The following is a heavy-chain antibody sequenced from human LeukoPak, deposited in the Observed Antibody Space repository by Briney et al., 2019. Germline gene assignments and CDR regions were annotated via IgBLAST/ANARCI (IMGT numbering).Heavy chain of an antibody. CDR3: AKDTRGGYTYGLGIDY. CDR2: ISWNSGTI. D-gene: IGHD5-18*01. Sequence: GGSLRLSCAASGFTFSDYYMSWVRQGPGKGLEWVSGISWNSGTIDYADSVKGRFTISRDNAKNSLYLEMNSLRAEDTALYYCAKDTRGGYTYGLGIDYWGQGTLVTVSS. J-gene: IGHJ4*02. V-gene: IGHV3-9*01. CDR1: GFTFSDYY.